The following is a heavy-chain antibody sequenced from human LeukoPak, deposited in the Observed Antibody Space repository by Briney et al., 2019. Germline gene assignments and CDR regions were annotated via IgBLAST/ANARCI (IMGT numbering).Heavy chain of an antibody. CDR2: INPNSGGT. CDR3: ARVKTRSSGYRDFDY. J-gene: IGHJ4*02. Sequence: ASVKVSCKASGYTFTSYDINWVRQATGQGLEWMGRINPNSGGTNYAQKFQGRVTMTRDTSISTAYMELSRLRSDDTAVYYCARVKTRSSGYRDFDYWGQGTLVTVSS. D-gene: IGHD3-22*01. CDR1: GYTFTSYD. V-gene: IGHV1-2*06.